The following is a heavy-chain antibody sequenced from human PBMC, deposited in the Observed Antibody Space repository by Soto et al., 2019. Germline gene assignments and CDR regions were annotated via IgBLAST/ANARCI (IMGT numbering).Heavy chain of an antibody. CDR2: IYYSGST. V-gene: IGHV4-31*03. J-gene: IGHJ5*02. Sequence: SETLSLTCTVSGGSISSGGYYWSWIRQHPGKGLEWIGYIYYSGSTYYNPSLESRVTISVDTSKNQFSLKLSSVTAADTAVYYCARQVWSGYYTKQYNWFDPWGQGTLVTVS. CDR3: ARQVWSGYYTKQYNWFDP. CDR1: GGSISSGGYY. D-gene: IGHD3-3*01.